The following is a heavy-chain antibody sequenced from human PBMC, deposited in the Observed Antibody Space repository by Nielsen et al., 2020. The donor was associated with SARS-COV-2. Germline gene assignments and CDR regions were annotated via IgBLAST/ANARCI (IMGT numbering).Heavy chain of an antibody. J-gene: IGHJ4*02. CDR2: IKPDGSEK. CDR3: ARGGGVTHYFDF. Sequence: GESLKISCAASGFTFSTYAMSWVRQVPGKGLEWVADIKPDGSEKFYVDSVKGRFTISRDNAKNSMSLQMHSLKPEDTAVYFCARGGGVTHYFDFWGQGALVTVSS. CDR1: GFTFSTYA. V-gene: IGHV3-7*01. D-gene: IGHD4-23*01.